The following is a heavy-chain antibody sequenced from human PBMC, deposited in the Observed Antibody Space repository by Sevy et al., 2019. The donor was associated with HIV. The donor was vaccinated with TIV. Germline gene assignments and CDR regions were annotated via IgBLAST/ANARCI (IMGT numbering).Heavy chain of an antibody. CDR1: GFTFSSYW. Sequence: GGSLRLSCAASGFTFSSYWMSWVRQAPGRGLEWVANIKQDGSEKYYVDSVKGRFTISRDNAKNSLVLQMNSLRAEDTAVYYCARGLTQKYSSSWYEPYYFDYWGQGTLVTVSS. V-gene: IGHV3-7*01. D-gene: IGHD6-13*01. CDR3: ARGLTQKYSSSWYEPYYFDY. J-gene: IGHJ4*02. CDR2: IKQDGSEK.